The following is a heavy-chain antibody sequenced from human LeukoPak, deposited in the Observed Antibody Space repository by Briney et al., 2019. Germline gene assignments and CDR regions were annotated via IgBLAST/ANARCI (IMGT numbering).Heavy chain of an antibody. CDR2: TLYDGSNK. Sequence: GRSLRLSCAASGFTFSSYGMHWVRQAPGKGLEWVAVTLYDGSNKNYADSVKGRFTISRDNSKNTLYLQMNSLRAEDTAVYYCAKKSPGTYYAPPDYWGQGTLVTVSS. V-gene: IGHV3-30*18. J-gene: IGHJ4*02. CDR1: GFTFSSYG. D-gene: IGHD3-10*01. CDR3: AKKSPGTYYAPPDY.